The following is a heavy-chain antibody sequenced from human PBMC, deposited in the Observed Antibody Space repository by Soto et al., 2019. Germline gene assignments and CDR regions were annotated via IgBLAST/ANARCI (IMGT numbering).Heavy chain of an antibody. J-gene: IGHJ6*02. D-gene: IGHD4-17*01. Sequence: QVQLVQSGAEVKKPGASVKVSCKASGYTFTSYGISWVRQAPGQGLEWMGWISAYNGNTNYTQKLQGRVTMTTDTSTRTAYMELRSLRSDDTAVYYCARAKFGDYPHYGMDVWGQGTTVTVSS. CDR3: ARAKFGDYPHYGMDV. CDR1: GYTFTSYG. CDR2: ISAYNGNT. V-gene: IGHV1-18*01.